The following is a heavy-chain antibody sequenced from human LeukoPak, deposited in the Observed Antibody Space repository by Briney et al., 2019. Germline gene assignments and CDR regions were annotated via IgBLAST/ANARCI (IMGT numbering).Heavy chain of an antibody. V-gene: IGHV3-73*01. CDR2: IRSKANRYAT. Sequence: PGGSLRLSCAASGFTFSGSALQWVRQASGKGLEWVGRIRSKANRYATAYATAVKGRFTISRDDSKNTAYLQMDSLKTEDTAVYYCTSHDSSGYYYHQLYYFDYWGQGTLVTVSS. J-gene: IGHJ4*02. D-gene: IGHD3-22*01. CDR1: GFTFSGSA. CDR3: TSHDSSGYYYHQLYYFDY.